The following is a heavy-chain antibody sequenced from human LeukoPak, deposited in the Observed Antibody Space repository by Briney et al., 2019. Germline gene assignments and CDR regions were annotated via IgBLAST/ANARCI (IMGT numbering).Heavy chain of an antibody. CDR1: GGSFSGYY. D-gene: IGHD3-22*01. CDR3: ASLADYYDSSGYFLDY. Sequence: SETLSLTCAVYGGSFSGYYWSWIRQPPGKGLEWIGEINHSGSTNYNSSLKSRVTISVDTSKNQFSLKLSSVTAADTAVYYCASLADYYDSSGYFLDYWGQGTLVTVSS. CDR2: INHSGST. J-gene: IGHJ4*02. V-gene: IGHV4-34*01.